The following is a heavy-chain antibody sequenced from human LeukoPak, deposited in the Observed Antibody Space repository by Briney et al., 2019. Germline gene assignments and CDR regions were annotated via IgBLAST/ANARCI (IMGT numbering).Heavy chain of an antibody. CDR2: ISYDGTNK. Sequence: GRSLRLSCAASGFTFSDYAMHWVRQAPGKGLEWVAVISYDGTNKYYADSVKGRFAISRDNSKNTLYLQMNSLRAEDTAVYYCAKDSYSSSAVTFDYWGQGTLVTVSS. D-gene: IGHD3-22*01. J-gene: IGHJ4*02. CDR3: AKDSYSSSAVTFDY. CDR1: GFTFSDYA. V-gene: IGHV3-30*09.